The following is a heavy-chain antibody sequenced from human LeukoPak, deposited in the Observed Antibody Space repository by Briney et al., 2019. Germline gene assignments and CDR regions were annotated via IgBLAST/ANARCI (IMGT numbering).Heavy chain of an antibody. D-gene: IGHD3-3*01. V-gene: IGHV1-18*01. CDR2: ISAYNGNT. J-gene: IGHJ6*02. Sequence: ASVKVSCKASGYTFTSYGISWVRQAPGQGLEWMGWISAYNGNTNYAQKLQGRVTMTTDTSTSTAYMELRSLRSDGTAVYYCARDTIFGVVSPYYYYGMDVWGQGTTVTVSS. CDR1: GYTFTSYG. CDR3: ARDTIFGVVSPYYYYGMDV.